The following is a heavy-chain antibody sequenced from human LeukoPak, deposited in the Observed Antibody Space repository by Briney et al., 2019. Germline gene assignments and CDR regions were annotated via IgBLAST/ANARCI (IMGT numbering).Heavy chain of an antibody. Sequence: GGSLRLSCVASGFTFSSRDWMTWVRQAPGKGLEWVANIKQDGSEKNYVDSVKGRFTISRDNAKNSVDLQMNSLRAEDTAVYYCARETYYGSGSYSDFALDYWGQGTLVTVSS. V-gene: IGHV3-7*01. J-gene: IGHJ4*02. CDR1: GFTFSSRDW. D-gene: IGHD3-10*01. CDR3: ARETYYGSGSYSDFALDY. CDR2: IKQDGSEK.